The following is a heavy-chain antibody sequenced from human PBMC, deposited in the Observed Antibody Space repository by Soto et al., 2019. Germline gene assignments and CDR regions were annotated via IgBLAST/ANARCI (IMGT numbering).Heavy chain of an antibody. J-gene: IGHJ4*02. CDR3: ARAEIYYYDSSGSPRHYFDY. CDR1: GGSISSYY. Sequence: PSETLSLTCTVSGGSISSYYWSWIRQPPGKGLEWIGYIYYSGGTNYNPSLKSRVTISVDTSKNQFSLKLSSVTAADTAVYYCARAEIYYYDSSGSPRHYFDYWGQGTLVTVSS. D-gene: IGHD3-22*01. V-gene: IGHV4-59*01. CDR2: IYYSGGT.